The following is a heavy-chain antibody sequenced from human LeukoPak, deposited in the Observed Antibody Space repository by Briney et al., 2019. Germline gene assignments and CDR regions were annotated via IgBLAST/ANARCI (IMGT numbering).Heavy chain of an antibody. V-gene: IGHV3-30*18. CDR1: GFTFSSYG. CDR3: AKLYDILTGYYNVDY. J-gene: IGHJ4*02. CDR2: ISYDGSNK. D-gene: IGHD3-9*01. Sequence: GRSLRLSCAASGFTFSSYGMHWVRQAPGKGLEWVAVISYDGSNKYYADSVKGRFTISRDNSKNTLYLQMNSLRAEGTAVYYCAKLYDILTGYYNVDYWGQGTLVTVSS.